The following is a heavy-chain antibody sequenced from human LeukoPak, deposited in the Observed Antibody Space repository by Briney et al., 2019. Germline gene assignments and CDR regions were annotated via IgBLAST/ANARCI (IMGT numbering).Heavy chain of an antibody. CDR1: ELTVSRNY. V-gene: IGHV3-53*01. CDR3: ARVEMATSSLDL. D-gene: IGHD5-24*01. J-gene: IGHJ5*02. Sequence: GGSLRLSCTDSELTVSRNYMAWVRQAPGKGLECVSVIYTGGRTFYAASVRGRLTISRDISKNTVSLQMNSLKAEDTAVYFCARVEMATSSLDLWGQGTLVIVSS. CDR2: IYTGGRT.